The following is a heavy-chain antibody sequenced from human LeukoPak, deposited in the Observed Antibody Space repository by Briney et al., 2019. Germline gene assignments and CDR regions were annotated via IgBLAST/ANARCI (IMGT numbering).Heavy chain of an antibody. D-gene: IGHD6-6*01. CDR3: TKVNRAYSSSSSLNFDS. CDR2: ISSSGSTI. J-gene: IGHJ4*02. CDR1: GFTFSDYY. V-gene: IGHV3-11*01. Sequence: GGSLRLSCAASGFTFSDYYMSWIRQAPGKGLEWVSYISSSGSTIYYADSVKGRFTISRDNSKNSLYLQMNRLRPADTALYYCTKVNRAYSSSSSLNFDSWGQGTLVTVSS.